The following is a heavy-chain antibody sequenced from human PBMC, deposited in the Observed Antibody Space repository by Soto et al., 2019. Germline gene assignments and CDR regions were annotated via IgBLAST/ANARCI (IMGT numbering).Heavy chain of an antibody. CDR2: FYYSGST. CDR1: GGSISSGGYS. Sequence: SETLSLTCAVSGGSISSGGYSWSWIRQPPGKGLEWIGSFYYSGSTYYNPSLKSRLTISVDTSKNQFSLKLTSVTAADTAVYYCVRRHGLTIDAYYWGQGTLVTVSS. CDR3: VRRHGLTIDAYY. D-gene: IGHD3-10*01. J-gene: IGHJ4*02. V-gene: IGHV4-30-2*03.